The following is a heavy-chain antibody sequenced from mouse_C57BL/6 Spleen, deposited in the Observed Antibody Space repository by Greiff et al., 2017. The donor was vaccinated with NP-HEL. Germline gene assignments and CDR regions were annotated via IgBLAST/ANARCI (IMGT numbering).Heavy chain of an antibody. CDR3: ATTVVEGYFDY. Sequence: QVQLQQSGAELVRPGSSVKLSCKASGYTFTSYWMHWVKQRPIQGLEWIGNIDPSDSETHYNQKFKDKATLTVDKSSSTAYMQLSSLTSEDSAVYYCATTVVEGYFDYWGQGTTLTVSS. J-gene: IGHJ2*01. V-gene: IGHV1-52*01. CDR1: GYTFTSYW. D-gene: IGHD1-1*01. CDR2: IDPSDSET.